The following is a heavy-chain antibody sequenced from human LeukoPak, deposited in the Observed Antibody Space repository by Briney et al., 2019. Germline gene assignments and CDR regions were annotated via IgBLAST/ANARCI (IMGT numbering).Heavy chain of an antibody. CDR3: ARATPGGLHGFSFDY. D-gene: IGHD1-1*01. V-gene: IGHV1-8*02. Sequence: ASVKVSCKASGYTFKNYDINWVRQATGQGLEWMGWMNPNSGNTGFAQKFQDRVSMTRDTSINTAYMELTSLRSGDTAVYYCARATPGGLHGFSFDYWGQGTVVTVYS. CDR2: MNPNSGNT. CDR1: GYTFKNYD. J-gene: IGHJ4*02.